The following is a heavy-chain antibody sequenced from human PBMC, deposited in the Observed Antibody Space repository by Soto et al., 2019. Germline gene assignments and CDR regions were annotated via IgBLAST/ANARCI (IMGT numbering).Heavy chain of an antibody. Sequence: SATLSLTCDVYGGSFSGYIWTWIRQTPGKGLQWIGQVNHSGSANYNPPLKSRVTISVHTSKSQFSLELSSVTAADTAVYYCARDRNIVVVTGSWGGAFDIWGQGTMVT. V-gene: IGHV4-34*01. CDR1: GGSFSGYI. CDR3: ARDRNIVVVTGSWGGAFDI. D-gene: IGHD2-21*02. J-gene: IGHJ3*02. CDR2: VNHSGSA.